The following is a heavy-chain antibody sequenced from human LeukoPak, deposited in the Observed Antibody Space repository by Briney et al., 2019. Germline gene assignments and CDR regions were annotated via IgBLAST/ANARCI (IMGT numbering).Heavy chain of an antibody. D-gene: IGHD6-19*01. Sequence: GGSLRLSCAASGFTFSSYSMNWVRQAPGKGQEWVSSISSSSSYIYYADSVKGRFTISRDNAKNSLYLQMNSLRAEDTAVYYCARDSSGWYGARFDYWGQGTLVTVSS. J-gene: IGHJ4*02. CDR1: GFTFSSYS. CDR3: ARDSSGWYGARFDY. CDR2: ISSSSSYI. V-gene: IGHV3-21*01.